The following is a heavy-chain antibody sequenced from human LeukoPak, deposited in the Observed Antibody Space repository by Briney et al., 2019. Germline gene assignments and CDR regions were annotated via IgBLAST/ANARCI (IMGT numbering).Heavy chain of an antibody. CDR1: GFTCSGYY. Sequence: PGGSVILYCAASGFTCSGYYTSWIGPAPGLGLHWVSSISSSASTIYYADCVKGRFTISRDNAKNSLYLQMNSLRAEDTADYYCSREEGYGGYDPYFDYWSQGTLVTVSS. J-gene: IGHJ4*02. CDR2: ISSSASTI. CDR3: SREEGYGGYDPYFDY. V-gene: IGHV3-11*04. D-gene: IGHD5-12*01.